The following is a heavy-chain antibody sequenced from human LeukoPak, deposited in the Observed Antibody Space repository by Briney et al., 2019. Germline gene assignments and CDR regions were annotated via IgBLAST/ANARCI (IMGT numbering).Heavy chain of an antibody. J-gene: IGHJ4*02. D-gene: IGHD2-21*02. V-gene: IGHV4-34*01. Sequence: SETLSLTCAVSGVSFYDYYWSWVRQTPGKGLEWIGEIYHSGYTNDSPSLKSRVTLSIDTSRKQFSLNLRSVTVADTGIYYCTRMTAGHDYWGQGTLVTVSS. CDR3: TRMTAGHDY. CDR1: GVSFYDYY. CDR2: IYHSGYT.